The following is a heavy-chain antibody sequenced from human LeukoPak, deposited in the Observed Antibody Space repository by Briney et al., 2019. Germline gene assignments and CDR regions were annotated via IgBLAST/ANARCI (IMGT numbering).Heavy chain of an antibody. Sequence: GGSLRLSCAASGFIFSSSWMTWVRQAPGKGLEWVANIKQDGSEKYYVDSVKGRFTISRDNAKNSLYLQMNSLRAEDTAVYYCAREGEYYDSSGSRDAFDIWGQGTMVTVSS. V-gene: IGHV3-7*01. CDR2: IKQDGSEK. J-gene: IGHJ3*02. D-gene: IGHD3-22*01. CDR3: AREGEYYDSSGSRDAFDI. CDR1: GFIFSSSW.